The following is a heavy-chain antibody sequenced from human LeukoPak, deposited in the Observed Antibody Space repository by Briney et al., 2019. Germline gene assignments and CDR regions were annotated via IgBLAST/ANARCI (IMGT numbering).Heavy chain of an antibody. Sequence: GGSLRLSCAASGFTFSSYGMHWVRQAPGKGLEGVAVISYDGSNKYYADSVKGRFTISRDNSKNTLYLQMNSLRAEDTAVYYCAKDQGSSSSYAFDYWGQGTLVTVSS. V-gene: IGHV3-30*18. D-gene: IGHD6-13*01. CDR2: ISYDGSNK. CDR1: GFTFSSYG. J-gene: IGHJ4*02. CDR3: AKDQGSSSSYAFDY.